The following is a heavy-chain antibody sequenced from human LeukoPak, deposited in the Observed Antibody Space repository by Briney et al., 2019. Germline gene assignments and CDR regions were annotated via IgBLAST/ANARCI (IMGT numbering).Heavy chain of an antibody. J-gene: IGHJ4*02. CDR2: ISYDGSNK. CDR3: AKDQQWLGAIDY. V-gene: IGHV3-30*18. D-gene: IGHD6-19*01. Sequence: GGSLRLSCAASGFTFSSYGMHWVRQAPGKGLEWVAVISYDGSNKYYADSVKGRFTISRDNSKNTLYLQMNSLRAEDTAVYYCAKDQQWLGAIDYWGQGTLVTVSS. CDR1: GFTFSSYG.